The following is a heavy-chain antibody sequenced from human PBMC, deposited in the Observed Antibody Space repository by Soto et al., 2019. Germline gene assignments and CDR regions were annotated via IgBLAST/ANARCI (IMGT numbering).Heavy chain of an antibody. CDR3: ARFMTMVTNLAFDI. Sequence: SETLSLTCAVSGGSISSSNWWSWVRQPPGKGLEWIGEIYYSGSTNYNPSLKSRVTISVDKSKNQFSLKLSSVTAADTAVYYCARFMTMVTNLAFDIWGQGTMVTVS. CDR1: GGSISSSNW. J-gene: IGHJ3*02. V-gene: IGHV4-4*02. CDR2: IYYSGST. D-gene: IGHD4-17*01.